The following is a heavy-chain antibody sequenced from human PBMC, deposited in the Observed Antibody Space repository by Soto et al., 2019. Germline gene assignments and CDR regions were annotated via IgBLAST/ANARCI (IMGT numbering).Heavy chain of an antibody. CDR1: GGSISSSSYY. Sequence: QLQLQESGPGLVKPSETLSLTCTVSGGSISSSSYYWGWIRQPPGKGLEWIGSIYYSGSTYYNPSLKSRVTISVDTSKNQFSLKLSSVTAADTAVNYCARQVGYSGYDWYYWGQGTLVTVSS. J-gene: IGHJ4*02. D-gene: IGHD5-12*01. V-gene: IGHV4-39*01. CDR2: IYYSGST. CDR3: ARQVGYSGYDWYY.